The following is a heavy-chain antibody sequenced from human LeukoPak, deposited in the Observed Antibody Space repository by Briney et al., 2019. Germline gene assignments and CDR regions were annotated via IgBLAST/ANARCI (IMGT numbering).Heavy chain of an antibody. Sequence: GGSLRLSCAASGFTFSSYSMNWVRQAPGKGLEWISSISSSSSYIYYADSVKGRFTISRDNSKNTLSLQMNSLRAEDTAVCYCANRPFGQWLIPGYYFDYWGQGTLVTVSS. V-gene: IGHV3-21*04. CDR1: GFTFSSYS. CDR2: ISSSSSYI. D-gene: IGHD6-19*01. J-gene: IGHJ4*02. CDR3: ANRPFGQWLIPGYYFDY.